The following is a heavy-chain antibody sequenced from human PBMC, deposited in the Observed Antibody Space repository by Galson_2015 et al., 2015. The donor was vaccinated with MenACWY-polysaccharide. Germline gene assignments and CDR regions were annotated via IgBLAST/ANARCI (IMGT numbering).Heavy chain of an antibody. J-gene: IGHJ6*03. CDR3: ARGESRFPEYYYLDV. D-gene: IGHD6-6*01. CDR2: ITSDGSNA. Sequence: SLRLSCAASGFTFRRNGMHWVRQAPGKGLEWVSGITSDGSNATYADSVKGRFTISRDNSKNTLYLQMNSLSAEDTAVYYCARGESRFPEYYYLDVWGKGTPVTVSS. V-gene: IGHV3-30*03. CDR1: GFTFRRNG.